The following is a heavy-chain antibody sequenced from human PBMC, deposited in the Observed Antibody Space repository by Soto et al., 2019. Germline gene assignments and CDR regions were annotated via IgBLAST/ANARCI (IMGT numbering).Heavy chain of an antibody. D-gene: IGHD4-17*01. CDR2: IIPIFGTA. CDR1: GGTFSSYA. Sequence: QVQLVQSGAEVKKPGSSVKVSCKASGGTFSSYAISWVRQAPGQGLEWMGGIIPIFGTANYAQKFQGRVTITADESTSTADMELSSVRSEDTAVYYCARGATEETTVTPIGYWGQGTLVTVSS. J-gene: IGHJ4*02. V-gene: IGHV1-69*01. CDR3: ARGATEETTVTPIGY.